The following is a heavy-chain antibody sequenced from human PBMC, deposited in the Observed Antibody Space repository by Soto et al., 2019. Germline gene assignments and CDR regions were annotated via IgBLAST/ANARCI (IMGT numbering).Heavy chain of an antibody. J-gene: IGHJ3*02. D-gene: IGHD5-12*01. Sequence: SVKVSCKASGGTFSSYAISWVRQAPGQGLEWMGGIIPIFGTANYAQKFQGRVTITADESTSTAYMELSSLRSEDTAVYYCAKGGYDQNDPFDIWGQGTMVTVSS. CDR1: GGTFSSYA. CDR2: IIPIFGTA. CDR3: AKGGYDQNDPFDI. V-gene: IGHV1-69*13.